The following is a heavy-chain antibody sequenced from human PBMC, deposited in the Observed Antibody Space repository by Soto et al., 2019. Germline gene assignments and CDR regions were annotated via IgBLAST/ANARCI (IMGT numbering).Heavy chain of an antibody. CDR1: GGSISSYY. V-gene: IGHV4-59*01. CDR2: IYYGGST. D-gene: IGHD3-3*01. CDR3: ARGNGYPTDFDY. Sequence: ETLSLTCTVSGGSISSYYWSWIRQPPGKGLEWIGYIYYGGSTNYNPSLKSRVTISVDTSKNQFSLKLSSVTAADTAVYYCARGNGYPTDFDYWGQGTLVTV. J-gene: IGHJ4*02.